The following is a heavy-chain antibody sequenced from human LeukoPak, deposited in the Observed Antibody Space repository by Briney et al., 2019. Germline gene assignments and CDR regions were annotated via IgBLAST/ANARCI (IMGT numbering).Heavy chain of an antibody. V-gene: IGHV3-53*01. CDR2: IYSGGST. CDR1: GFTVSSNY. D-gene: IGHD6-6*01. CDR3: AREYSSPYYFDY. Sequence: GGSLRLSCAASGFTVSSNYMSWVRQAPGKGLEWVSVIYSGGSTYYADSVKGRFTISRDNSKNTLYLQMNSLRAEDTAVYYCAREYSSPYYFDYWGQGTLVTVSA. J-gene: IGHJ4*02.